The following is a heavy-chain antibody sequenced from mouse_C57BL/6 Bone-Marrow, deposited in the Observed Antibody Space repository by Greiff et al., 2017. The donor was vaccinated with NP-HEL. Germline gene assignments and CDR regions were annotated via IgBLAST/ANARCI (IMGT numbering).Heavy chain of an antibody. CDR3: ARRVYYGSSYYFDY. CDR1: GFTFSDYG. CDR2: ISNLAYSI. Sequence: EVMLVESGGGLVQPGGSLKLSCAASGFTFSDYGMAWVRQAPRKGPVWVAFISNLAYSIYYADTVTGRFTISRENAKNTLYLEMSSLRSEDTAMYSCARRVYYGSSYYFDYWGQGTTLTVSS. J-gene: IGHJ2*01. V-gene: IGHV5-15*01. D-gene: IGHD1-1*01.